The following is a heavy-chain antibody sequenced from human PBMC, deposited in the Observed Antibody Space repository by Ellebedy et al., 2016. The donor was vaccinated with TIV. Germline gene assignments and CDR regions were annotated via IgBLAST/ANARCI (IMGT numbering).Heavy chain of an antibody. V-gene: IGHV3-30*03. CDR1: GFTFRSYA. Sequence: GESLKISCAASGFTFRSYAMHSVRQSPGKGLEWVATISSDVDTKHYAESLKGRFTISRDNSNNTLYLQINSLRTEDTALYYCARESNWYDAIDIWGHGTRVIVS. J-gene: IGHJ3*02. D-gene: IGHD1-20*01. CDR2: ISSDVDTK. CDR3: ARESNWYDAIDI.